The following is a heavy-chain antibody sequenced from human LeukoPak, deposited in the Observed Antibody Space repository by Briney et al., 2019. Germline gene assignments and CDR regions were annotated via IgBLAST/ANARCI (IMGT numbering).Heavy chain of an antibody. J-gene: IGHJ5*02. CDR1: GGSISSYY. CDR2: IYYSGST. Sequence: PSETLSLTCTVSGGSISSYYWSWIRQRPGKGLEWIGYIYYSGSTNYNPSLKSRVTISVDTSKNQFSLKLSPVTAADTAVYYCARDSMAIGIVGATTPSGNWFDPWGQGTLVTVSS. CDR3: ARDSMAIGIVGATTPSGNWFDP. V-gene: IGHV4-59*01. D-gene: IGHD1-26*01.